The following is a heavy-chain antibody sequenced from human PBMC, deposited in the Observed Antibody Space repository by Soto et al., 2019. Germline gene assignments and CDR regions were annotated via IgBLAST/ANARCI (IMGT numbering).Heavy chain of an antibody. D-gene: IGHD3-10*01. J-gene: IGHJ6*02. CDR2: INPANGHT. V-gene: IGHV1-3*01. Sequence: ASVKVSCKASGGTFSSYAISWVRQAPGQGLEWMGGINPANGHTKYSQNFQGRVTMTRDTSATTAYMELSGLRSEDTAVYYCALPPQGIFGMDVWGQGTTVTVSS. CDR1: GGTFSSYA. CDR3: ALPPQGIFGMDV.